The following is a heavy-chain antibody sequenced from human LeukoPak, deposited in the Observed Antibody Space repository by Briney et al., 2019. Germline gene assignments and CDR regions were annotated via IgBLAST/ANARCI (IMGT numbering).Heavy chain of an antibody. CDR2: INTNTGNP. J-gene: IGHJ5*02. D-gene: IGHD6-19*01. Sequence: ASVKVSCKASGYTFTGYYMHWVRQAPGQGLEWMGWINTNTGNPTYAQGFTGRFVFSLDTSVSTAYLQISSLKAEDTAVYYCARGRLIGVAANNWFDPWGQGTLVTVSS. CDR3: ARGRLIGVAANNWFDP. V-gene: IGHV7-4-1*02. CDR1: GYTFTGYY.